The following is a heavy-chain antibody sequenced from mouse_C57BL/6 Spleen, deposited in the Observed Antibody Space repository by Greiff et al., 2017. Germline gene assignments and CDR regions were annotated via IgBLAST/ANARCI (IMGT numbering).Heavy chain of an antibody. J-gene: IGHJ1*03. D-gene: IGHD2-4*01. CDR1: GFSLTSYG. V-gene: IGHV2-2*01. CDR3: ARKNDYDGWYFDV. CDR2: IWSGGST. Sequence: QVHVKQSGPGLVQPSQSLSITCTVSGFSLTSYGVHWVRQSPGKGLEWLGVIWSGGSTDYNAAFISRLSISKDNSKSQVFFKMNSLQADDTAIYYCARKNDYDGWYFDVWGTGTTVTVSS.